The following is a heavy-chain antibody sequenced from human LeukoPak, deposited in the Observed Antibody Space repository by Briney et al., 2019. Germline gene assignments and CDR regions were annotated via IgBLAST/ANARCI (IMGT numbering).Heavy chain of an antibody. CDR1: GFTFDDYA. D-gene: IGHD1-26*01. Sequence: PGGSLRLSCAASGFTFDDYAMHWVRQAPGKGLEWVSGISWNSGSIGYADSVKGRFTISRDNAKNSLYLQMNSLRAEDTALYYCAKGLVWELRHWGKGTLVTVSS. V-gene: IGHV3-9*01. CDR2: ISWNSGSI. J-gene: IGHJ4*02. CDR3: AKGLVWELRH.